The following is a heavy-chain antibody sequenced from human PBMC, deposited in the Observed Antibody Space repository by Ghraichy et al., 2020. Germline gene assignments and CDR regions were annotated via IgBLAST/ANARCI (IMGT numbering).Heavy chain of an antibody. D-gene: IGHD3-3*01. Sequence: SETLSLTCTVSGGSISSSSYYWGWIRQPPGKGLEWIGSIYYSGSTYYNPSLKSRVTISVDTSKNQFSLKLSSVTAADTAVYYCARQGTPTYYDFWSGYYTGGWIYWYFDLWGRGTLVTVSS. CDR2: IYYSGST. V-gene: IGHV4-39*01. J-gene: IGHJ2*01. CDR1: GGSISSSSYY. CDR3: ARQGTPTYYDFWSGYYTGGWIYWYFDL.